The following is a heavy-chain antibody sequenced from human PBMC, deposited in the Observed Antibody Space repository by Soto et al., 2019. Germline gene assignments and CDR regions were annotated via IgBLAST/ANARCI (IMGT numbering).Heavy chain of an antibody. D-gene: IGHD1-26*01. CDR1: GFTFSSYW. J-gene: IGHJ4*02. V-gene: IGHV3-7*01. CDR3: AVQGATFDY. CDR2: INQDGSGK. Sequence: EVQLVESGGGLVQPGGSLRLSCAASGFTFSSYWMSWVRQAPGKGLECVANINQDGSGKYYVDSVKGRFTISTDNAKNSLSLQMNSLRAEDTAVYYCAVQGATFDYWGQGTLVTVSS.